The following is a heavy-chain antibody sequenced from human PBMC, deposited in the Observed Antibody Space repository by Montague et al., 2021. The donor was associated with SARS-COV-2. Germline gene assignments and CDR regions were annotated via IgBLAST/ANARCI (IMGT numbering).Heavy chain of an antibody. Sequence: SETLSLTCAVYGGSFSGYYWTWIRQSPGKGLEWIAEINHSGTTNYNFNPSLRSRVTISVDTSKSQFSLKLSSVTAADTGVYARWDPQTLTLIGLRGKSASDYWGQGTLVTVSS. V-gene: IGHV4-34*01. CDR3: WDPQTLTLIGLRGKSASDY. CDR2: INHSGTT. D-gene: IGHD4-23*01. CDR1: GGSFSGYY. J-gene: IGHJ4*02.